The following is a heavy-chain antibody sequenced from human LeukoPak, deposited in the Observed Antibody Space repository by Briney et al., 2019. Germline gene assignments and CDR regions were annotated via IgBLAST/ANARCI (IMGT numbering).Heavy chain of an antibody. D-gene: IGHD3-22*01. CDR1: GFTFSSYL. CDR3: AVDSSGYYSMVY. J-gene: IGHJ4*02. V-gene: IGHV3-74*01. CDR2: INSDGSST. Sequence: GGSLRLSCAASGFTFSSYLMHWVRQAPGKGLVWVSRINSDGSSTSYADSVKGRFTISRDNAKNTLYLQMNSLRAEDTAVYYCAVDSSGYYSMVYWGQGTLVTVSS.